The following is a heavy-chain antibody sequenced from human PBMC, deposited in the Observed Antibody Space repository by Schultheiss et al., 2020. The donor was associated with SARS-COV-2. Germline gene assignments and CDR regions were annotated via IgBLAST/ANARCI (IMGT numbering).Heavy chain of an antibody. CDR1: GGSISSGGYY. Sequence: SQTLSLTCTVSGGSISSGGYYWSWIRQPAGKGLEWIGSIYYSGSTYYNPSLKSRVTISVDTSKNQFSLKLSSVTAEDTAVYYCTREGWNYDSFDIWGQGTMVTVSS. CDR3: TREGWNYDSFDI. CDR2: IYYSGST. V-gene: IGHV4-39*07. D-gene: IGHD1-7*01. J-gene: IGHJ3*02.